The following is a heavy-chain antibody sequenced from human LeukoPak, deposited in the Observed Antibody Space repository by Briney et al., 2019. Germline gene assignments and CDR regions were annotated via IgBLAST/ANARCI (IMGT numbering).Heavy chain of an antibody. J-gene: IGHJ4*02. CDR1: GGTFSSYA. Sequence: SVKVSCKASGGTFSSYAISWVRQAPGQGLEWMGRIIPIFGTANHAQKFQGRVTITTDESTSTAYMELSSLRSEDTAVYYCARVEMVRSYYDSSGYYYVKDYWGQGTLVTVSS. CDR3: ARVEMVRSYYDSSGYYYVKDY. CDR2: IIPIFGTA. D-gene: IGHD3-22*01. V-gene: IGHV1-69*05.